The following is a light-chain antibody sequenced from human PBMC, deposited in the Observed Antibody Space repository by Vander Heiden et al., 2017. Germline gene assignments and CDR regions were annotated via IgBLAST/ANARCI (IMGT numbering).Light chain of an antibody. CDR3: MQGKNTYT. Sequence: DVVLTQSPLSLPVTLGQPASISCRSSQSLVYSDGNTYLNWFLQRPGQSPRRLIYKVSNRDSGVPDRFSGSGSGTDFTLKSSKGEAEDVGIYCCMQGKNTYTFGQGTKMEIK. J-gene: IGKJ2*01. CDR1: QSLVYSDGNTY. CDR2: KVS. V-gene: IGKV2-30*01.